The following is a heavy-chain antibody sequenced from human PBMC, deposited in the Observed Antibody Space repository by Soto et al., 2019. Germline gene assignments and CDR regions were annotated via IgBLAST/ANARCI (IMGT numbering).Heavy chain of an antibody. D-gene: IGHD3-10*01. J-gene: IGHJ6*02. CDR3: ARGIRGSGSFYYYYYGMDV. CDR1: GGSISSYY. CDR2: IYYSGST. V-gene: IGHV4-59*01. Sequence: ASETLSLTCTVSGGSISSYYWSWVRQPPGKGLEWIGYIYYSGSTNYNPSLKSRVTISVDTSKNQFSLKLSSVTAADTAVYYCARGIRGSGSFYYYYYGMDVWGQGTTVTVSS.